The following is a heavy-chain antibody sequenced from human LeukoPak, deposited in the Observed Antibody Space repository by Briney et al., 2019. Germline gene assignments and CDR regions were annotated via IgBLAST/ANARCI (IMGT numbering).Heavy chain of an antibody. D-gene: IGHD5-18*01. CDR2: IRKDESVK. Sequence: GGSLRLSCAASGVTFSTYWMSWVRRAPGKGLEWVANIRKDESVKHYVDSVKGRFTISRDNAKNSLYLQMNSLRAEDMALYYCAKGSKRGYSYGPTDYWGQGTLVTVSS. J-gene: IGHJ4*02. CDR1: GVTFSTYW. V-gene: IGHV3-7*03. CDR3: AKGSKRGYSYGPTDY.